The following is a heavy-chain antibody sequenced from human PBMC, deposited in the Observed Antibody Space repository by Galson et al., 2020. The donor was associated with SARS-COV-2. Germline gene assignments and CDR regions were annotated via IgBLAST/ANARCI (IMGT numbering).Heavy chain of an antibody. J-gene: IGHJ3*02. CDR2: IGPGGGTT. CDR3: AKDRGYYSGIDAFDI. Sequence: GGSLRLSCAASGFTFSSYSMNWVRQAPGKGLEWVSAIGPGGGTTHYADSVRGRFTISRDNSKNTLYLQMNSLRAEDTAVYYCAKDRGYYSGIDAFDIWGQGTVVTVSS. CDR1: GFTFSSYS. D-gene: IGHD3-22*01. V-gene: IGHV3-23*01.